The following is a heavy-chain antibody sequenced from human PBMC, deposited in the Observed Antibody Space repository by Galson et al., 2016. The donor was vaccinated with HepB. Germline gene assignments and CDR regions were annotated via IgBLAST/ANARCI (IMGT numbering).Heavy chain of an antibody. J-gene: IGHJ4*02. CDR1: SFSIYG. D-gene: IGHD3-10*01. Sequence: SFSIYGMHWVRQPPGKGLEWIGSIFYSGITYYNPSLTSRVTISLDTSKNQVSLRLSSVTAADTALYYCARDRSSGSGSFGYWGQGTLVTVSS. V-gene: IGHV4-39*07. CDR2: IFYSGIT. CDR3: ARDRSSGSGSFGY.